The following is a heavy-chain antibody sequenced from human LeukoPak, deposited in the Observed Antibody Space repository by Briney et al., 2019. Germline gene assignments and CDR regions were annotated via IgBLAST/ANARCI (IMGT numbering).Heavy chain of an antibody. J-gene: IGHJ5*02. CDR3: ARDRQWNYYDSSGYPRPSDWFDP. D-gene: IGHD3-22*01. V-gene: IGHV3-74*01. Sequence: PGGSLRLSCAASGFTFSSYWMHWVRQAPGKGLVWVSRINSDGSSTSYADSVKGRFTISRDNAKNTLYLQKNSLRAEDTAVYYCARDRQWNYYDSSGYPRPSDWFDPWGQGTLVTVSS. CDR1: GFTFSSYW. CDR2: INSDGSST.